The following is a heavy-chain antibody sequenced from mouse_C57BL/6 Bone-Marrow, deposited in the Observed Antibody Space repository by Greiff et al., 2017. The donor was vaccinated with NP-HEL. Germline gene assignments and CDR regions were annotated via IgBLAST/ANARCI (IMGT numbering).Heavy chain of an antibody. V-gene: IGHV14-3*01. CDR1: GYNITNTY. CDR2: IDPANGNT. CDR3: ARRGGSKGYFGV. J-gene: IGHJ1*03. D-gene: IGHD1-1*01. Sequence: EVLLVESVAELVRPGASVKLSCTASGYNITNTYMHWVKQRPEQGLEWIGRIDPANGNTKYASKFKGKATITADTSSNTAYLQLSSLTSDASAICYWARRGGSKGYFGVWGTGTTVTVSS.